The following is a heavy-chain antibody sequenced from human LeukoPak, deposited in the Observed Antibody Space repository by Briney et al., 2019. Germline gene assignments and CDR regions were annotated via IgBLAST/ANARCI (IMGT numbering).Heavy chain of an antibody. V-gene: IGHV4-34*01. Sequence: PSETLSLTCAVYGGSFSAYYWSWIRQPPGKGLEWIGEINHTGSTNCNPSLKSRVTISVDTSKNQFSLKLSSVTAADTAVYYCARWYYDSSGYYGGNYYYYYYMDVWGKGTTVTVSS. CDR2: INHTGST. CDR3: ARWYYDSSGYYGGNYYYYYYMDV. J-gene: IGHJ6*03. CDR1: GGSFSAYY. D-gene: IGHD3-22*01.